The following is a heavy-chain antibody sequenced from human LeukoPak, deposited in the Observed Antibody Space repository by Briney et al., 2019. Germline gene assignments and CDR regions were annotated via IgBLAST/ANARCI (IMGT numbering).Heavy chain of an antibody. CDR1: GGSVSSGNFY. CDR3: ARDRGGDSFDI. V-gene: IGHV4-61*02. J-gene: IGHJ3*02. CDR2: IHTSGNT. D-gene: IGHD2-21*01. Sequence: PSETLSLTCTVSGGSVSSGNFYWTWIRQPAGNQLEWIGRIHTSGNTNHNPSLWSRVTISTDTSKSQSSLTLNFVTAADTAVYYCARDRGGDSFDIWGQGTTVTVSS.